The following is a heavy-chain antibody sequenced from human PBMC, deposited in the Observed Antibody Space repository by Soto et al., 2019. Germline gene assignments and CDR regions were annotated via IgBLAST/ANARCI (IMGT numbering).Heavy chain of an antibody. Sequence: HPGGSLRLSCAASGFTFSSYAMHWVRQAAGKGLEWVGVIAYDGGNKYYADSVKGRFTISRDNSKNTVYLQMNSLRVDDTAVYYCASQLSVAGNYFFYYAMDVWGQGTTVTVSS. V-gene: IGHV3-30-3*01. CDR1: GFTFSSYA. J-gene: IGHJ6*02. CDR2: IAYDGGNK. D-gene: IGHD6-13*01. CDR3: ASQLSVAGNYFFYYAMDV.